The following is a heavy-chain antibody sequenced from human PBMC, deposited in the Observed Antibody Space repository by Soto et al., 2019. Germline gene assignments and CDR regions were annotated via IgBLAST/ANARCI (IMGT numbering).Heavy chain of an antibody. CDR1: GGSISSSSYY. Sequence: QLQLQESGPGLVKPSETLSLTCTVSGGSISSSSYYWGWIRQPPGKGLEWIGSIYYSGSTYYNPSLKSRVTISVDTSKNQFSLKLSSVTAADTAVYYCASLFRRDGYNHKNYYGMDVWGQGTTVTVSS. D-gene: IGHD5-12*01. CDR3: ASLFRRDGYNHKNYYGMDV. CDR2: IYYSGST. V-gene: IGHV4-39*01. J-gene: IGHJ6*02.